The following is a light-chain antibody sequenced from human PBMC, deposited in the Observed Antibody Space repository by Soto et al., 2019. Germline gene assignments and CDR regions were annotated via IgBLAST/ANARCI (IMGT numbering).Light chain of an antibody. V-gene: IGKV3-15*01. J-gene: IGKJ1*01. CDR2: GAS. CDR1: QSVSSN. Sequence: EIVMTQSPATLSVSPGERATFSCRASQSVSSNLAWYQQKPGQAPRLLIYGASIRATGIQARFSGSGSGTEFTLTISNLQSEDFAIYYCQNYNNWPPWTFGQGT. CDR3: QNYNNWPPWT.